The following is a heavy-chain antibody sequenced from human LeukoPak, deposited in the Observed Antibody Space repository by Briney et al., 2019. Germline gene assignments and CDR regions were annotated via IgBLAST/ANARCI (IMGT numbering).Heavy chain of an antibody. J-gene: IGHJ4*02. V-gene: IGHV1-3*03. CDR3: ARRRVTMVRGVNRGYFDY. D-gene: IGHD3-10*01. CDR1: GYTFTSYA. Sequence: ASVKVSCKASGYTFTSYAMHWVRQAPGQRLEWMGWINAGNGNTKYSQEFQGRVTITRDTSASTAYMELSSLRSEDMAVYYCARRRVTMVRGVNRGYFDYWGQGTLVTVSS. CDR2: INAGNGNT.